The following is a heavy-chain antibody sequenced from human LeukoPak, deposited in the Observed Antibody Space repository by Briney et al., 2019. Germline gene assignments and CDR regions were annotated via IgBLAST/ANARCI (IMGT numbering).Heavy chain of an antibody. CDR1: GFTVSSSY. V-gene: IGHV3-30*18. CDR3: AKDLWFGEFRGAFDI. CDR2: ISYDGSNK. Sequence: GGSLRLSCAASGFTVSSSYMSWVRQAPGKGLEWVAVISYDGSNKYYADSVKGRFTISRDNSKNTLYLQMNSLRAEDTAVYYCAKDLWFGEFRGAFDIWGQGTMVTVSS. J-gene: IGHJ3*02. D-gene: IGHD3-10*01.